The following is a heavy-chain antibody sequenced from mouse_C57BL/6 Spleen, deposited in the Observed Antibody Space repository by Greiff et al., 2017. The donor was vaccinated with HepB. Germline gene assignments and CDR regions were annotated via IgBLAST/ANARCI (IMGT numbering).Heavy chain of an antibody. J-gene: IGHJ1*03. CDR3: ANYGNYGYFDV. CDR2: IDPNSGGT. V-gene: IGHV1-72*01. CDR1: GYTFTSYW. Sequence: VQLQQPGAELVKPGSSVKLSCKASGYTFTSYWMHWVKQRPGRGLEWIGRIDPNSGGTKYNEKFKSKATLTVDKPSSTAYMQRSSLTSEDSAVYYCANYGNYGYFDVWGTGTTVTVSS. D-gene: IGHD2-1*01.